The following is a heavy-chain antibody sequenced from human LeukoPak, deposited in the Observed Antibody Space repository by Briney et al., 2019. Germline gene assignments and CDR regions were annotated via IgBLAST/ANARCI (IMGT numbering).Heavy chain of an antibody. CDR3: ARGHCYGSGSYRCYYYYYMDV. J-gene: IGHJ6*03. V-gene: IGHV1-8*03. Sequence: GASVKVSCKASGYTFTSYDINWVRQATGQGLEWMEWMNPNSGNTGYAQKFQGRVTITRNASISTAYMELSSLRSEDTAVYYCARGHCYGSGSYRCYYYYYMDVWGKGTTVTVSS. D-gene: IGHD3-10*01. CDR2: MNPNSGNT. CDR1: GYTFTSYD.